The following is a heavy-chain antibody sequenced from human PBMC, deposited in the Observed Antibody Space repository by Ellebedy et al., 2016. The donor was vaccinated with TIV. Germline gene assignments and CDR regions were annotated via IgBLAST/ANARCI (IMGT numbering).Heavy chain of an antibody. V-gene: IGHV1-18*04. D-gene: IGHD4-11*01. CDR2: ISAYNGNT. Sequence: AASVKVSCKASGYPFPNYGVSWVRQAPGQGLEWGGWISAYNGNTKYGQKFQGRISLTTDTSMGTAYMELRSLRSDDTAIYYCVRDLTNPVTGHYWGQGTLVFVSS. CDR1: GYPFPNYG. CDR3: VRDLTNPVTGHY. J-gene: IGHJ4*02.